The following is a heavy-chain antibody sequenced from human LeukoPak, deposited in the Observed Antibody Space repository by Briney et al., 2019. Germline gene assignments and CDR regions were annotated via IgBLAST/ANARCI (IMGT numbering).Heavy chain of an antibody. D-gene: IGHD3-10*01. CDR1: GGTFSSYA. J-gene: IGHJ5*02. V-gene: IGHV1-69*06. Sequence: SVKVSCKASGGTFSSYAISWVRQAPGQGLEWMGGIIPIFGTANYAQKFQGRVTITADKSTSTVYMDLSSLRSEDTAVYFCARDSGSGISNTNWFDPWGQGTLVTVSS. CDR3: ARDSGSGISNTNWFDP. CDR2: IIPIFGTA.